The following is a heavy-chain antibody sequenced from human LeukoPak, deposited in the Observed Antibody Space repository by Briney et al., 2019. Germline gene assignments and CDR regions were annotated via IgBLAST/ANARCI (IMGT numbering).Heavy chain of an antibody. J-gene: IGHJ3*02. Sequence: PGGSLRLSCAASGFTFSTSAMSWVRQAPGKGLEWVSGISGSGDSTYYVDSVKGRFTISRDNSKSTLYLHMNSLRAEDTAIYYCASDSSSGNWDAFDIWGQGTMVTVSS. CDR3: ASDSSSGNWDAFDI. CDR1: GFTFSTSA. V-gene: IGHV3-23*01. D-gene: IGHD2-15*01. CDR2: ISGSGDST.